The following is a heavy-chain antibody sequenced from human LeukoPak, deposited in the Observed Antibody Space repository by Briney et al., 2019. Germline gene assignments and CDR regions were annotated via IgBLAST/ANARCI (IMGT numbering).Heavy chain of an antibody. J-gene: IGHJ6*03. V-gene: IGHV4-39*01. D-gene: IGHD6-13*01. Sequence: PSETLSLTCTVSGGSISSSSYYWGWIRQPPGKGLEWIGSIYYSGSTYYNPSLKSRVTISVDTSKNQFSLKLSSVTAADTAVYYCARAAAYYYMDVWGKGTTVTVSS. CDR1: GGSISSSSYY. CDR3: ARAAAYYYMDV. CDR2: IYYSGST.